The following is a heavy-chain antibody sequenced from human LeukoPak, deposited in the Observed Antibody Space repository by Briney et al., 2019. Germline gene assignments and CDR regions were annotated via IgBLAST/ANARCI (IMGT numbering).Heavy chain of an antibody. D-gene: IGHD4-17*01. Sequence: SETLSLTCTVSGGSISSSSYYWGWIRQPPGKGREWIGSIYYSGSTYYNPSLKSRVTISVDTSKNQFSLKLSSVTAADTAVYYCASAHYGDPFDYWGQGTLVTVSS. CDR2: IYYSGST. CDR1: GGSISSSSYY. CDR3: ASAHYGDPFDY. J-gene: IGHJ4*02. V-gene: IGHV4-39*01.